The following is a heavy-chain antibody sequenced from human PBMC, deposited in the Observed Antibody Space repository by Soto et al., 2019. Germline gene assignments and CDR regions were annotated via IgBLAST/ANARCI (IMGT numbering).Heavy chain of an antibody. V-gene: IGHV3-23*01. CDR3: AKQGLRYFDSFGPFDY. CDR1: GFTFSSYA. J-gene: IGHJ4*02. Sequence: GGSLRLSCAASGFTFSSYAMSWVRQAPGKGLEWVSAISGSGGSTYYADSVKGRFTISRDNSKNTLYLQMNSLRAEDTAVYYCAKQGLRYFDSFGPFDYWGQGTLVTVSS. CDR2: ISGSGGST. D-gene: IGHD3-9*01.